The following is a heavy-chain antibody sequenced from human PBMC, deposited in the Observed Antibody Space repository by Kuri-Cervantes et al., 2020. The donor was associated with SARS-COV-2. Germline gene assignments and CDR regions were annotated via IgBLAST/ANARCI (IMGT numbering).Heavy chain of an antibody. CDR2: IPGDGGVT. CDR3: AKDQGDSYGISYFDY. Sequence: GGSLRLSCAASGFTFSSYSMNWVRQAPGKGLEWVSTIPGDGGVTYYADSVQGRFSISRDNSRNTLYLQMNSLRADDTAVYYCAKDQGDSYGISYFDYWGQGTLVTVSS. D-gene: IGHD5-18*01. V-gene: IGHV3-23*01. J-gene: IGHJ4*02. CDR1: GFTFSSYS.